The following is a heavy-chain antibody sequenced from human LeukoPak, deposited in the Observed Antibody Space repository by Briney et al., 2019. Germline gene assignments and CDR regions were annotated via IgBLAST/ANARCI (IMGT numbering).Heavy chain of an antibody. V-gene: IGHV1-8*01. CDR2: MNPNSGNT. CDR1: GYTFTSYD. D-gene: IGHD3-9*01. J-gene: IGHJ6*02. Sequence: ASVKVSCKASGYTFTSYDINWVRQATGQGLEWMGWMNPNSGNTGYAQKFQGRVTMTRNTSISTAYMELSSLRSKDTAVYYCARGLRYFDWLYLETYYYNVMDVGGQGTRVPVPS. CDR3: ARGLRYFDWLYLETYYYNVMDV.